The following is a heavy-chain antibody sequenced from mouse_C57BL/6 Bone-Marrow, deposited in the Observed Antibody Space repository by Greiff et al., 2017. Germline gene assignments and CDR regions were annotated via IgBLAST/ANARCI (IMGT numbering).Heavy chain of an antibody. V-gene: IGHV1-54*01. D-gene: IGHD2-4*01. J-gene: IGHJ2*01. CDR3: ARHYDYEGGY. CDR1: GYAFTNYL. CDR2: INPGSGGT. Sequence: QVQLQQSGAELVRPGTSVKVSCKASGYAFTNYLIEWVKQRPGQGLEWIGVINPGSGGTNYNEKFKGKATLTADKSSSTAYMQLSSLTSEDSAVYFCARHYDYEGGYWGQGTTLTVSS.